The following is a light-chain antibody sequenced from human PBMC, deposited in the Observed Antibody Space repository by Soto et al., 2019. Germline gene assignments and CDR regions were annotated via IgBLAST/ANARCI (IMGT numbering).Light chain of an antibody. CDR3: RSYDSSLSGYV. CDR2: GNT. CDR1: SSNIGAGYN. J-gene: IGLJ1*01. Sequence: QSVLTQPPSVSGAPGQRVTISCTGSSSNIGAGYNVHWYQQLPGTAPKLLIYGNTNRPSGIPDRFSASKSGTSASLAITGLQAEDEAGYYCRSYDSSLSGYVFGTGTTLTVL. V-gene: IGLV1-40*01.